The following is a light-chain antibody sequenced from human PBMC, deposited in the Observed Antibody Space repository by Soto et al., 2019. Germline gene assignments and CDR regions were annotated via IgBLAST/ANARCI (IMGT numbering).Light chain of an antibody. J-gene: IGKJ1*01. CDR2: GAS. Sequence: EIVLTQSPGTLSLSPGERATLSCRASQSVINNYLAWYHQKPGQAPRLLIYGASSRATGIPDRFSGSGSGTDFTLTISRLEPEDFAVYYCQQYGSSRTFGQGTKVDIK. CDR1: QSVINNY. V-gene: IGKV3-20*01. CDR3: QQYGSSRT.